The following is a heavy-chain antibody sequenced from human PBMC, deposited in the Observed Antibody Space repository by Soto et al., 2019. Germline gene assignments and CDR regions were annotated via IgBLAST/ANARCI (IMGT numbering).Heavy chain of an antibody. CDR2: IKPDESEK. V-gene: IGHV3-7*01. D-gene: IGHD4-4*01. J-gene: IGHJ5*02. CDR1: GFTFSDSW. CDR3: VRGGSNYAS. Sequence: GGSLRLSCTASGFTFSDSWMTWVRQAPGKGLEWVARIKPDESEKKYADSVKGRFSVSRDNAKNSMYLQMDSLRGEDTAVYYCVRGGSNYASWGQGTLVTVSS.